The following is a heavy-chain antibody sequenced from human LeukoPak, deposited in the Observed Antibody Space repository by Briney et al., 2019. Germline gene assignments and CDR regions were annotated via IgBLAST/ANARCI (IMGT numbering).Heavy chain of an antibody. CDR2: ISSSSSTI. J-gene: IGHJ4*02. CDR1: GFTFSSYS. Sequence: GGSLRLSCAASGFTFSSYSMNWVRQSPGKGLEWVSYISSSSSTIYYADSVKGRFTISRDKAKNSLYLQMNSLRAEDTAVYYCAREYCSSTSCLYDYWGQGTLVTVSS. CDR3: AREYCSSTSCLYDY. V-gene: IGHV3-48*01. D-gene: IGHD2-2*01.